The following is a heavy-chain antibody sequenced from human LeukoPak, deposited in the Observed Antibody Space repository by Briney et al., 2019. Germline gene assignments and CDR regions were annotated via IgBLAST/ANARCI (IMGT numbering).Heavy chain of an antibody. Sequence: GGSLRLSCAASEFTFSTYWMTWVRQAPGKGLEWVANIKQDGSEKYYVDSVKGRFTISRDNAKNSLYLQMNSLRAEDTAVYYCARDQHDFWSGLDYWGQGTLVTVSS. V-gene: IGHV3-7*01. J-gene: IGHJ4*02. CDR2: IKQDGSEK. D-gene: IGHD3-3*01. CDR1: EFTFSTYW. CDR3: ARDQHDFWSGLDY.